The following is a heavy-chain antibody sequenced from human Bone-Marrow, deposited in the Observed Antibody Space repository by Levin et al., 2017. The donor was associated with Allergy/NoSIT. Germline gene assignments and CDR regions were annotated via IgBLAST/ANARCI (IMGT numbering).Heavy chain of an antibody. D-gene: IGHD3-10*01. V-gene: IGHV4-30-2*01. J-gene: IGHJ5*02. CDR2: IYHSGST. CDR3: ARAIGSGSPPNH. Sequence: PSETLSLTCAVSGGSISSGGYSWSWIRQPPGKGLEWIGYIYHSGSTYYNPSLKSRVTISIDRSKNQFSLNLSSVTAADTAVYYCARAIGSGSPPNHWGQGTLVTVSS. CDR1: GGSISSGGYS.